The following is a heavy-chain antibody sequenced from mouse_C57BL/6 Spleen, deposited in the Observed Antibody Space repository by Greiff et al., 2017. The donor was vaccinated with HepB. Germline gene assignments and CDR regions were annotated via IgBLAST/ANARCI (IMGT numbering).Heavy chain of an antibody. V-gene: IGHV14-4*01. J-gene: IGHJ4*01. CDR2: IDPENGDT. Sequence: EVQLQQSGAELVRPGASVKLSCTASGFNIKDDYMHWVKQRPEQGLEWIGWIDPENGDTEYASKFQGKATITADTSSNTAYLQLSSLTSEDTAAYYCTTLKGDYWGQGTSVTVSS. CDR1: GFNIKDDY. CDR3: TTLKGDY.